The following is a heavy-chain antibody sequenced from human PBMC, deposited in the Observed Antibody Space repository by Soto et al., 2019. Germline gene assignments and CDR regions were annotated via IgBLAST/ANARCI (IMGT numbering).Heavy chain of an antibody. CDR2: IWYDGSNK. CDR1: GFTFSSYG. Sequence: GGSLRLSCAASGFTFSSYGVHWVRQAPGKGLEWVAVIWYDGSNKYYADSVKGRFTISRDNSKNTLYLQMNSLRAEDTAVYYCARVCGGDCHYGMDVWGQGTTVTVSS. CDR3: ARVCGGDCHYGMDV. J-gene: IGHJ6*02. D-gene: IGHD2-21*02. V-gene: IGHV3-33*01.